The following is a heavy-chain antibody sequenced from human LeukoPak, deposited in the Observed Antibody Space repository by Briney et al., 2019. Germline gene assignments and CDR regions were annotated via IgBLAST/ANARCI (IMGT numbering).Heavy chain of an antibody. CDR3: AGETRYSSSWYFFWTSLNSPFDP. CDR2: INPNSGGT. Sequence: ASVKVSCKASGYTFTGYYMHWVRQAPGQGLEWMGWINPNSGGTNYAQKFQGRVTMTRDTSISTAYMELSRLRSEDTAVYYCAGETRYSSSWYFFWTSLNSPFDPWGQGTLVTVSS. V-gene: IGHV1-2*02. D-gene: IGHD6-13*01. CDR1: GYTFTGYY. J-gene: IGHJ5*02.